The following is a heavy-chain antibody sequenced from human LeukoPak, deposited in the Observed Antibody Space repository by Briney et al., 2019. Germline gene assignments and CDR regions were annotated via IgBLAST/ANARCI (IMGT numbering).Heavy chain of an antibody. J-gene: IGHJ5*02. CDR1: GGSISSYY. V-gene: IGHV4-59*08. Sequence: SSETLSLTCTVSGGSISSYYWSWIRQPPGKGLEWIGYVYYTGSTSYNPSLKSRVTISGDTSKNQFSLKLSSVTAADTAVYYCTRRGGSSSSDWFDPWGQGTLVIASS. CDR3: TRRGGSSSSDWFDP. CDR2: VYYTGST. D-gene: IGHD6-6*01.